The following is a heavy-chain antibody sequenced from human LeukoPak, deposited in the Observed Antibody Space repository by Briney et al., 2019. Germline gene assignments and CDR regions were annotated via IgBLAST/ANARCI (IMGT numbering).Heavy chain of an antibody. V-gene: IGHV4-38-2*01. Sequence: PSETLSLTCAVSRYSFSSVYYGAWIRQPPGQGLAWLGSIYHSGSTYYNPSLKGRVTISLDTAKSQFSLKLSSVTAADTAVYYCARHAGTGAYWYFDLWGRGTLVTVSS. D-gene: IGHD7-27*01. CDR1: RYSFSSVYY. CDR3: ARHAGTGAYWYFDL. J-gene: IGHJ2*01. CDR2: IYHSGST.